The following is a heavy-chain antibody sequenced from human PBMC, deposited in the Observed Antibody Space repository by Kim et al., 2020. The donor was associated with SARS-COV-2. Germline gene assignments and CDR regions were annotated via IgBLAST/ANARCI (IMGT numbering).Heavy chain of an antibody. V-gene: IGHV3-48*03. CDR3: AREGGERGYDYYYMDV. D-gene: IGHD1-1*01. J-gene: IGHJ6*03. Sequence: GGSLRLSCAASGFAFSSYEMNWVRQAPGKGLEWVSYISSSGSTIYYADSVKGRFTISRDNAKNSLYLQMNSLRAEDTAVYYCAREGGERGYDYYYMDVWGKGTTVTVSS. CDR2: ISSSGSTI. CDR1: GFAFSSYE.